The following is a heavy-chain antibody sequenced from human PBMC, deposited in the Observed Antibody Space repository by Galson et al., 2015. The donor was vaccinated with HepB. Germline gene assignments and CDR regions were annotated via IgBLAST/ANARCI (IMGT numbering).Heavy chain of an antibody. D-gene: IGHD3-22*01. J-gene: IGHJ5*02. CDR2: IGGSGKST. Sequence: SLRLSCAASGFNFSNYAMSWVRQAPGKGLEWVSVIGGSGKSTYYAASVRGRFAISRDNSKNTAYLQMSSLRVEDKALYYCAKGGLNYYDPSAYYSAGNYFDPWGQGTLVTVSS. CDR3: AKGGLNYYDPSAYYSAGNYFDP. V-gene: IGHV3-23*01. CDR1: GFNFSNYA.